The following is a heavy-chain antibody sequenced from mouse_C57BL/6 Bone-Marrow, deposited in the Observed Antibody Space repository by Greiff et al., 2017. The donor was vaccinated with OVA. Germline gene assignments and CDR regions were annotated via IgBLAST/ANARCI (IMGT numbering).Heavy chain of an antibody. D-gene: IGHD3-2*02. CDR3: ARSLTAQASFAY. CDR2: IYPGSGST. V-gene: IGHV1-55*01. Sequence: QVQLQQPGAELVKPGASVKMSCKASGYTFTSYWITWVKQRPGQGLEWIGDIYPGSGSTNYNEKFKSKATLTVDTSSSTAYMQLRSLTSEDSAVYYCARSLTAQASFAYWGQGTLVTVSA. CDR1: GYTFTSYW. J-gene: IGHJ3*01.